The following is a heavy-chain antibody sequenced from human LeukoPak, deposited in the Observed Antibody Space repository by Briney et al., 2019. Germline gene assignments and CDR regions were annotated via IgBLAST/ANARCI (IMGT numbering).Heavy chain of an antibody. V-gene: IGHV3-21*01. Sequence: PGGSLLLSCAASGFPFSSYSMNWVRPAPGKGLEWVSSISSSSSYIYYADSVKGRFTISRDNAKNSLYLQMNSLRAEAMAVYYCARTGGNSVYGMDVWGQGTTVTVSS. J-gene: IGHJ6*02. CDR1: GFPFSSYS. CDR2: ISSSSSYI. D-gene: IGHD4-23*01. CDR3: ARTGGNSVYGMDV.